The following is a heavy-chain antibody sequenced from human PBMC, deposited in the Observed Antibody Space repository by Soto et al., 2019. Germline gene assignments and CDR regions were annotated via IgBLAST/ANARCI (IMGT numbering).Heavy chain of an antibody. J-gene: IGHJ5*02. V-gene: IGHV4-30-2*01. CDR2: IYHSGST. D-gene: IGHD2-15*01. CDR3: ATRPPQIVVTLLPFPS. Sequence: SETLSLTCAVSGGSISSGGYSWSWIRQPPGKGLEWIGYIYHSGSTYYNPSLKSRVTISVDKPNNQFSLKLTSMTGADTAVYYCATRPPQIVVTLLPFPSWGKGTPVTVSS. CDR1: GGSISSGGYS.